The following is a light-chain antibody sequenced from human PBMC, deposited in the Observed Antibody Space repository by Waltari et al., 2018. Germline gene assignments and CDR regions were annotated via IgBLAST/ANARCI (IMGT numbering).Light chain of an antibody. V-gene: IGKV3-20*01. J-gene: IGKJ1*01. CDR1: QSVSSSY. CDR3: QQYGSSPRT. Sequence: EIVLTQSPGTLSLSPGERATLSCRASQSVSSSYLAWYQKKPGQAPRLLIYGASSRATGIPDRFSGSGSGTDFTLTISRLGPEDFAVYYCQQYGSSPRTFGPGTKVEIK. CDR2: GAS.